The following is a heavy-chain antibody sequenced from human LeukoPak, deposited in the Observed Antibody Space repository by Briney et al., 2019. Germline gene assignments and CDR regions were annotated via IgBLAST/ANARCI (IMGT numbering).Heavy chain of an antibody. Sequence: SGTLSLTCTVSGGSISGYSWSWIRQPPGKGLEWIGYIYYSGTTNYNPSLKSRVTISVDTSKKQFSLKLSSVTAADTAVYYCARHTTGGGDFWGQGTLVTVSS. CDR2: IYYSGTT. CDR1: GGSISGYS. J-gene: IGHJ4*02. CDR3: ARHTTGGGDF. D-gene: IGHD2-15*01. V-gene: IGHV4-59*08.